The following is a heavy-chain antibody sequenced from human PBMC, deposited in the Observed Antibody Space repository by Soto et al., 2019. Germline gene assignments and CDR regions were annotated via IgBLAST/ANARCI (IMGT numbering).Heavy chain of an antibody. CDR3: ARDPVGPAWFDP. V-gene: IGHV1-18*01. D-gene: IGHD1-26*01. CDR2: INTYNGNT. J-gene: IGHJ5*02. Sequence: QVQLVQSGAEVKKPGVSVKVSCKASGYPVTSYGISWVRQAPGQGLEWMGWINTYNGNTNYAQKLQGRVTMTTDTSTSTAYMELRSLRSDDTAVYYCARDPVGPAWFDPWGQGTLVTVSS. CDR1: GYPVTSYG.